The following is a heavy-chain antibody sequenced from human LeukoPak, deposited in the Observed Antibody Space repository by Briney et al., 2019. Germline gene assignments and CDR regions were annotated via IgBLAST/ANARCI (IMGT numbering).Heavy chain of an antibody. CDR2: ISTSSSYI. V-gene: IGHV3-21*01. CDR3: AREVSNGQTYYDFWRASDYMDV. D-gene: IGHD3-3*01. J-gene: IGHJ6*03. Sequence: NPGGSLRLSCAASGFIFSSYSMSWVRQAPGKGLEWVSSISTSSSYIYYADSVKGRFTISRDNAKNSLYLQMNSLRAEDTAVYYCAREVSNGQTYYDFWRASDYMDVWGKGTTVTVSS. CDR1: GFIFSSYS.